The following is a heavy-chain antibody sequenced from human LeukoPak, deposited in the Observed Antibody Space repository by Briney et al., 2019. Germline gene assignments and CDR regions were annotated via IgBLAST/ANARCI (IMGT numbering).Heavy chain of an antibody. CDR2: FDLEDGET. D-gene: IGHD6-13*01. V-gene: IGHV1-24*01. CDR1: GYTLTELS. J-gene: IGHJ4*02. CDR3: ATGYTVSYYFDY. Sequence: GASVKVSCKVSGYTLTELSMHWVRQAPGKGLEWMGGFDLEDGETIYAQKFQGRVTMTEDTSTDTAYMELSSLRSEDTAVYYCATGYTVSYYFDYWGQGTLVTVSS.